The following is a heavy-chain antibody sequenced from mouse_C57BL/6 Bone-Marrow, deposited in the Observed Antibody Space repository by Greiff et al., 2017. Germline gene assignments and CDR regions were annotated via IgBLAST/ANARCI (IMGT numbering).Heavy chain of an antibody. D-gene: IGHD2-3*01. Sequence: EVKLMESGGGLVKPGGSLKLSCAASGFTFSSYAMSWVRQTPEKRLEWVATISDGGSYTYYPDNVKGRFTISRDNAKNNLYLQMSHLKSEDTAMYYCARVSDGYLFAYWGQGTLVTVSA. CDR1: GFTFSSYA. CDR2: ISDGGSYT. V-gene: IGHV5-4*03. J-gene: IGHJ3*01. CDR3: ARVSDGYLFAY.